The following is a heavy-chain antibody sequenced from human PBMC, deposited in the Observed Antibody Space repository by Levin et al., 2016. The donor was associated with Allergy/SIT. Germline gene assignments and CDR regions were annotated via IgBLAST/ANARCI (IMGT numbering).Heavy chain of an antibody. D-gene: IGHD3-22*01. CDR2: ISSSSSYI. CDR3: ARVDSSGSAPFFDY. Sequence: WIRQPPGKGLEWVSSISSSSSYIYYADSVKGRFTISRDNAKNSLYLQMNSLRAEDTAVYYCARVDSSGSAPFFDYWGQGTLVTVSS. V-gene: IGHV3-21*01. J-gene: IGHJ4*02.